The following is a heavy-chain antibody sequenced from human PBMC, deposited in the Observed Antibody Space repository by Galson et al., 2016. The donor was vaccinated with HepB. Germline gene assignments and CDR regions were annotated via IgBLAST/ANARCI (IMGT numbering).Heavy chain of an antibody. Sequence: ETLSLTCTVSGGSISSYFWSWIRQPPGKELEWIGYIYYGGSTHSHPPLKSRVTISVDTSKNQFSLKLSSVTAADTAVYYCARANYYGSGSYMGSWVDPWGQGTLVTVSS. CDR3: ARANYYGSGSYMGSWVDP. CDR1: GGSISSYF. CDR2: IYYGGST. D-gene: IGHD3-10*01. V-gene: IGHV4-59*12. J-gene: IGHJ5*02.